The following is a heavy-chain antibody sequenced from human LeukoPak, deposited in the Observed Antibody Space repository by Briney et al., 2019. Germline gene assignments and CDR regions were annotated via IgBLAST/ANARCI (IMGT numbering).Heavy chain of an antibody. D-gene: IGHD2-2*02. CDR3: ARVEGPYCSSTSCYSWFDP. CDR1: GGSISSGGYS. J-gene: IGHJ5*02. V-gene: IGHV4-30-2*01. CDR2: IYHSGST. Sequence: SQTLSLTCAVSGGSISSGGYSWSWIRQPPGKGLEWIGYIYHSGSTYYNPSLKSRVTISVDWSKNQFSLKLSSVTAADTAVYYCARVEGPYCSSTSCYSWFDPWGQGTLVTVSS.